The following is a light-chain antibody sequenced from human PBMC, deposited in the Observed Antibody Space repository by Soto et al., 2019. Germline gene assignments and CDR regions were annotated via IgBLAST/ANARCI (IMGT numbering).Light chain of an antibody. Sequence: QSALTQPPSASGSPGQSVTISCTGTSSDVGGYNYVSWYQQHPGKAPKLTIYDNVERPSGVPDRFSGSRSGTAASLAISGLQSEDEADYYCAAWDDRLNAWVIGGGTKLTVL. V-gene: IGLV2-8*01. CDR3: AAWDDRLNAWV. J-gene: IGLJ3*02. CDR1: SSDVGGYNY. CDR2: DNV.